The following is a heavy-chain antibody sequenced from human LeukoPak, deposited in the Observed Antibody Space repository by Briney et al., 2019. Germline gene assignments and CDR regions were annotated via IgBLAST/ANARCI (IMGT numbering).Heavy chain of an antibody. V-gene: IGHV1-2*06. D-gene: IGHD2-15*01. CDR2: INPNSGGT. CDR3: ARSKKFCRGGSCDFDY. Sequence: ASVKVSCKASGYIFTDYYMHWVRQAPGQELGWMGRINPNSGGTNYAQKFQGRVTMARDTSISTAYMELSRLRSDDTAVFYCARSKKFCRGGSCDFDYWGQGTLLTVSS. CDR1: GYIFTDYY. J-gene: IGHJ4*02.